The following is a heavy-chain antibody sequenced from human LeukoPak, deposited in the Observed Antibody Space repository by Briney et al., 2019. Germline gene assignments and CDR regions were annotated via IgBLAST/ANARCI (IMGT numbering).Heavy chain of an antibody. J-gene: IGHJ4*02. Sequence: PGGPLRLSCAASGFTFSSYWMSWVRQAPGKGLEWVSSISSSSSYIYYADSMKGRFTVSRDNAKNSLYLQMNNLRVEDTAVYYCAKDRRYFDTGGLGGPDYWGQGTLITVSS. D-gene: IGHD2-8*02. CDR1: GFTFSSYW. CDR3: AKDRRYFDTGGLGGPDY. V-gene: IGHV3-21*01. CDR2: ISSSSSYI.